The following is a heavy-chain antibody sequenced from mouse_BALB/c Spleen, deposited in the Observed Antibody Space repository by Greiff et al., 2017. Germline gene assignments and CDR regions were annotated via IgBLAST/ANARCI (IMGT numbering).Heavy chain of an antibody. D-gene: IGHD3-3*01. Sequence: EVQLVESGPGLVKPSQSLSLTCTVTGYSITSDYAWNWIRQFPGNKLEWMGYISYSGSTSYNPSLKSRISITRDTSKNQFFLQLNSVTTEDTATYYCARRDGGFDYWGQGTTLTVSS. J-gene: IGHJ2*01. V-gene: IGHV3-2*02. CDR2: ISYSGST. CDR3: ARRDGGFDY. CDR1: GYSITSDYA.